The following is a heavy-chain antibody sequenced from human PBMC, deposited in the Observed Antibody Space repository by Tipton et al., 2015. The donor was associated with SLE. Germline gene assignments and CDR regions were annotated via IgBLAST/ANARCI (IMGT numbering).Heavy chain of an antibody. Sequence: TLSLTCTVSGGSIRSSNYYWGWIRQPPGKGLEWIGSVYYSGNTHYNPSLKSRVTISVDKSKNQFSLKLSSVTAADTAVYYCARDGSGYDSRVFDYWGQGTLVTVSS. CDR2: VYYSGNT. CDR3: ARDGSGYDSRVFDY. CDR1: GGSIRSSNYY. D-gene: IGHD5-12*01. V-gene: IGHV4-39*07. J-gene: IGHJ4*02.